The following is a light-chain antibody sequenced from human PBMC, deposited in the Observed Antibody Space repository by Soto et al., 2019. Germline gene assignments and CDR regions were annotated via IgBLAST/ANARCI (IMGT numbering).Light chain of an antibody. Sequence: QSVLTQPPSASGTPGQRVTLSCSGSSSNIGNNYVYWYQQIPGTAPKLLIYTDTHRPSGVPDRFSGSKSGTSASLAISGLRSEDEADYYCCSCVVGSTFFYVFGTGTKVTVL. CDR3: CSCVVGSTFFYV. CDR2: TDT. V-gene: IGLV1-47*02. J-gene: IGLJ1*01. CDR1: SSNIGNNY.